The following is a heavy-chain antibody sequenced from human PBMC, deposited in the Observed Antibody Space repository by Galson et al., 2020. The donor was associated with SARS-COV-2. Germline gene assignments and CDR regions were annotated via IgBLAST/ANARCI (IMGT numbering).Heavy chain of an antibody. D-gene: IGHD2-15*01. CDR2: INSDGSST. J-gene: IGHJ6*02. Sequence: GESLKNSCAASGFTFSSYWMHWVRQAPGKGLVWVSRINSDGSSTRYADSVKGRFTISRDNAKNTLYLQMNSLRAEDTAVYYCARGLWYCSGGSCYSEGFGTGMDVWGQGTTVTVSS. CDR1: GFTFSSYW. V-gene: IGHV3-74*01. CDR3: ARGLWYCSGGSCYSEGFGTGMDV.